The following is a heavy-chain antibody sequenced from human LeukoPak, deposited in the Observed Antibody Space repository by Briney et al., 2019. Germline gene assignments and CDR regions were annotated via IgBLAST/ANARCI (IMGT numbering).Heavy chain of an antibody. CDR3: ARGRFKRYFTRPEAHDAFDI. D-gene: IGHD3-9*01. CDR1: GGSLSGYY. CDR2: INHSGST. J-gene: IGHJ3*02. Sequence: SETLSLTCAVYGGSLSGYYWSWIRQPPGKGLEWIGEINHSGSTNYNPSLKSRVTISVDTSKNQFSLKLSSVTAADTAVYYCARGRFKRYFTRPEAHDAFDIWGQGTMVTVSS. V-gene: IGHV4-34*01.